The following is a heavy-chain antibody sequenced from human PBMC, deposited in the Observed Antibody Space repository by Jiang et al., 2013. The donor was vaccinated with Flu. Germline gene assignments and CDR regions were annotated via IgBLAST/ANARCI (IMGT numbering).Heavy chain of an antibody. Sequence: VQLLESGGGVVQPGRSLRLSCGVSGFPFSTYTMHWVRQAPGKGLEWVALISDDGIHERYADSVRGRFTVSRDNSKNTLFLSMNSLRPEDTARYYCARALHTNSWYASNWGQGTLVTVSA. V-gene: IGHV3-30*04. J-gene: IGHJ4*02. CDR3: ARALHTNSWYASN. CDR1: GFPFSTYT. D-gene: IGHD5-12*01. CDR2: ISDDGIHE.